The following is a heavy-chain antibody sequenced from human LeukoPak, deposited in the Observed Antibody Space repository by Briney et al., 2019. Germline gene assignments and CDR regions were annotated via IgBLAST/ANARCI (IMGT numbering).Heavy chain of an antibody. CDR2: IKQDGSEK. V-gene: IGHV3-7*01. CDR1: GFTFSSYW. D-gene: IGHD6-13*01. CDR3: ATLPRRYSSSWYDSYYYYYYGMDV. J-gene: IGHJ6*02. Sequence: HPGGSLRLSCAASGFTFSSYWMSWVRQAPGKGLEWVANIKQDGSEKYYVDSVKGRFTISRDNAKNSLYLQMNSLRAEDTAVYYCATLPRRYSSSWYDSYYYYYYGMDVWGQGTTVTVSS.